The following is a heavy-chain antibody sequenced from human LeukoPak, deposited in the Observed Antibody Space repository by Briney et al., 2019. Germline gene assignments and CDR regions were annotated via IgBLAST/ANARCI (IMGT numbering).Heavy chain of an antibody. Sequence: SETLSLTCTVSGGSISSYYWSWIRQPPGKGLEWIGYIYYSGSTYYNPSLKSRVTISVDTSKNQFSLKLSSVTAADTAVYYCATQTIFGVVIRDYWGQGTLVTVSS. CDR1: GGSISSYY. D-gene: IGHD3-3*01. CDR3: ATQTIFGVVIRDY. V-gene: IGHV4-59*08. CDR2: IYYSGST. J-gene: IGHJ4*02.